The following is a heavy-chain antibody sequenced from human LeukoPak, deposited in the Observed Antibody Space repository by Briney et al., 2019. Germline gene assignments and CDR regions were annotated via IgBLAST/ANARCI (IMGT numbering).Heavy chain of an antibody. CDR1: GGSISSYY. D-gene: IGHD1-26*01. Sequence: PSETLSLTCTVSGGSISSYYWTWIRQPPGKALEWIGYIYYSGSSNSGSTNYNPSLKGRVTISMDTSKNQFSLKLTSVTAADTAVYYCARVPGTYLYYFDYWGQGTLVTVSS. J-gene: IGHJ4*02. CDR2: IYYSGSSNSGST. V-gene: IGHV4-59*01. CDR3: ARVPGTYLYYFDY.